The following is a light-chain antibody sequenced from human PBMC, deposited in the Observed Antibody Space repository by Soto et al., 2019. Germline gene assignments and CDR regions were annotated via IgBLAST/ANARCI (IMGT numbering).Light chain of an antibody. J-gene: IGKJ4*01. V-gene: IGKV3-20*01. Sequence: EIVLTQSPGTLSLSPGERATFSCRASQSVSNNYLAWYQQKPGQAPRLLIYGASSRATGIPDRFSGSGSGTDFTLTISRLEPEDFAIYYCQQYGSFPFTFGGGTKVDIK. CDR1: QSVSNNY. CDR3: QQYGSFPFT. CDR2: GAS.